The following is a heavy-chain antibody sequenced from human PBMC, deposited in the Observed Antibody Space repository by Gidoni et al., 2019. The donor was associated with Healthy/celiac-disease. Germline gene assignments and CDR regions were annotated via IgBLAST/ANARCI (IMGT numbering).Heavy chain of an antibody. CDR1: GFTFGDYA. J-gene: IGHJ4*02. CDR3: TRDLLDFWSGDAGL. D-gene: IGHD3-3*01. CDR2: IRSKAYGGTT. V-gene: IGHV3-49*03. Sequence: EVQLVESGGGLVQPGRSLRLPCTASGFTFGDYAMSWFRQAPGKGLEWVGFIRSKAYGGTTEYAASVKGRFTISRDDSKSIAYLQMNSLKTEDTAVYYCTRDLLDFWSGDAGLWGQGTLVTVSS.